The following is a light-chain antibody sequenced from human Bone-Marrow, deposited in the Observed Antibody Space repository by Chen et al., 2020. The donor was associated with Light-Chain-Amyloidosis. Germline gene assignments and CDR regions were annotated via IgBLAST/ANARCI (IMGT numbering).Light chain of an antibody. J-gene: IGLJ1*01. Sequence: QSVLTQPPSASGTPGQMVTISCSGSTSNIGDNTVNWYQHLPGTAPKGVIFNIRQRSSGVPDRFSGSKSGTSASLVISGVQSEDEGDYYCAAWDDSLNGFYVFGTGTTVTVL. CDR3: AAWDDSLNGFYV. CDR1: TSNIGDNT. V-gene: IGLV1-44*01. CDR2: NIR.